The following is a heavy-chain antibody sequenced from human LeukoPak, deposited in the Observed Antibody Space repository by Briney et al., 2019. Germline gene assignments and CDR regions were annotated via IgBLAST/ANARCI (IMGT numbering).Heavy chain of an antibody. CDR3: AKGNGGGYSGYVGYFDY. Sequence: HTGGSLRLSCAASGFTFSNYAMSWVRQAPGKGLEWVSVISGSGGSTYYADSVKGRFTISRDNSKNTLYLQMNSLRAEDTAVYYCAKGNGGGYSGYVGYFDYWGQGTLVTVSS. V-gene: IGHV3-23*01. J-gene: IGHJ4*02. CDR2: ISGSGGST. CDR1: GFTFSNYA. D-gene: IGHD5-12*01.